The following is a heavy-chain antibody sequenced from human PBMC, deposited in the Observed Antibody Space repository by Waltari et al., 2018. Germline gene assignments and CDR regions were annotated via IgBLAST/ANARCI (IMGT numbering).Heavy chain of an antibody. V-gene: IGHV4-59*01. CDR2: IYYSGST. CDR3: ANYGMDV. J-gene: IGHJ6*02. CDR1: GGSISSYY. Sequence: QVQLQESGPGLVKPSETLSLTCTVSGGSISSYYWSWIRQPPGKGLEWIGYIYYSGSTNYNPSLKSRVTISVDTSKNQFSLKLSSVTAADTAVYYCANYGMDVWGQGTTVTVSS.